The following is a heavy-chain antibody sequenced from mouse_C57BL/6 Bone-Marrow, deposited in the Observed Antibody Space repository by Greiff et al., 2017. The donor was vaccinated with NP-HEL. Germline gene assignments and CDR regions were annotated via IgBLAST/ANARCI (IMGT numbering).Heavy chain of an antibody. CDR1: GYTFTSYW. CDR2: IDPSDSYT. V-gene: IGHV1-69*01. CDR3: ALIYYDYDGYFDY. D-gene: IGHD2-4*01. Sequence: QVQLQQPGAELVMPGASVKLSCKASGYTFTSYWMPWVKQRPGQGLEWIGEIDPSDSYTNYNQKFKGKSTLTVDKSSSTAYMQLSSLTSEDSAVYYCALIYYDYDGYFDYWGQGTTLTVSS. J-gene: IGHJ2*01.